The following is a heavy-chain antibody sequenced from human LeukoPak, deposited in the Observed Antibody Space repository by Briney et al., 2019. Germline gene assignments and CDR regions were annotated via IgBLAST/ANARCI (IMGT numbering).Heavy chain of an antibody. CDR1: GGSINNFY. Sequence: PSETLSLTCTVSGGSINNFYWSWIRQSPGKGLEWIGYVHSSGRTDYNPSLRSRVSMSADTSKSQLSLRLTSVTAADMAVYFCARHDEECPGEYCFLLSFDYWGPGSLVTVSS. D-gene: IGHD2-8*02. V-gene: IGHV4-59*08. CDR3: ARHDEECPGEYCFLLSFDY. J-gene: IGHJ4*01. CDR2: VHSSGRT.